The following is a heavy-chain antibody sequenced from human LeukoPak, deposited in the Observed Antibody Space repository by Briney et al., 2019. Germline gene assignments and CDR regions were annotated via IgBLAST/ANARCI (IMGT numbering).Heavy chain of an antibody. D-gene: IGHD6-13*01. V-gene: IGHV4-59*01. CDR1: GGSISSYY. CDR3: ARGPSIAAAGNWFDP. J-gene: IGHJ5*02. CDR2: IYYSGST. Sequence: WETLSLTCTVSGGSISSYYWSWIRQPPGKGLEWIGYIYYSGSTNYNPSLKSRVTISVDTSKNQFSLKLSSVTAVDTAVYYCARGPSIAAAGNWFDPWGQGTLVTVSS.